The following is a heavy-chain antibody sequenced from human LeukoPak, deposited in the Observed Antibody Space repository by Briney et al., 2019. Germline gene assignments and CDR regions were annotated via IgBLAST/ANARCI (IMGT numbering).Heavy chain of an antibody. Sequence: GGSLRFSCAASGFAFSTNWMHWVRQAPGKGLVWVSHISTDARTITYADFVKGRFTISRDNAKNTLYLQMNSLRAEDTALYYCVRGQATAWGLDYWGQGTLVTVSS. D-gene: IGHD6-13*01. J-gene: IGHJ4*02. CDR2: ISTDARTI. V-gene: IGHV3-74*03. CDR3: VRGQATAWGLDY. CDR1: GFAFSTNW.